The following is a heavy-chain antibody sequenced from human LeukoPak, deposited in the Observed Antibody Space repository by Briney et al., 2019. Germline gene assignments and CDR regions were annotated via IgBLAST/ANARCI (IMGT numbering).Heavy chain of an antibody. V-gene: IGHV4-59*01. D-gene: IGHD6-13*01. CDR1: GGSITNYY. CDR2: IYYTGST. Sequence: PSETLSLTCTVSGGSITNYYWSWIRQPPGQGLEWIGYIYYTGSTNYNPSLRSRVTISVDTSKNQLSLKLTSVTPADTAVYYCARKAAAGIPPLYNWFDPWGQETLVTVSA. CDR3: ARKAAAGIPPLYNWFDP. J-gene: IGHJ5*02.